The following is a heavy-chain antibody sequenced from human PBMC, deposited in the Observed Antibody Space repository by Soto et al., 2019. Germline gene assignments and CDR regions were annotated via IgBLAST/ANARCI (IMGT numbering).Heavy chain of an antibody. J-gene: IGHJ6*02. V-gene: IGHV4-31*02. CDR2: SYYSGST. Sequence: TSATLRLRKSGSAGSISTERYFVSCSLHPTRKGLEWLGHSYYSGSTYYNPSLKSRVTISVDTSKNQFSLKLSSVTAADTAVYYCARDQGPRSITMIVAHPGYYYYYGMDVWGQGTTVTVSS. D-gene: IGHD3-22*01. CDR1: AGSISTERYF. CDR3: ARDQGPRSITMIVAHPGYYYYYGMDV.